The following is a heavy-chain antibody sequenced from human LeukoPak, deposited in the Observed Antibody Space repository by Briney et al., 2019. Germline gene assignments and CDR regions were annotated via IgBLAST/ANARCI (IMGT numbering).Heavy chain of an antibody. CDR3: ARIRCGHSGSVCYNH. D-gene: IGHD3-9*01. CDR2: ISHTEGT. CDR1: GVSINDYY. J-gene: IGHJ1*01. Sequence: PSETLSLTCGVFGVSINDYYWSWIRQSPGKGLEWIGEISHTEGTRYNPSLESRVTMSVGTSENQLSLKLIFVTAADTAVYYCARIRCGHSGSVCYNHWGLGTMVTVSS. V-gene: IGHV4-34*01.